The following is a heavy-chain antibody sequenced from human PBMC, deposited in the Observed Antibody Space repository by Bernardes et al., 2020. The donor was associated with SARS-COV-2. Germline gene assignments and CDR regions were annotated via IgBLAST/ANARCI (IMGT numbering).Heavy chain of an antibody. D-gene: IGHD1-1*01. J-gene: IGHJ3*01. V-gene: IGHV3-48*03. CDR2: ITASGSHI. CDR1: GFSVSSYD. CDR3: AREIPTTGGDALDL. Sequence: GSLRLSCSASGFSVSSYDMNWVRQAPGKGLEWISYITASGSHIFYAASVKGRFTFSRDFAKNSLFLEMNSLRVDDTAIYYCAREIPTTGGDALDLWGQGTVVNVSS.